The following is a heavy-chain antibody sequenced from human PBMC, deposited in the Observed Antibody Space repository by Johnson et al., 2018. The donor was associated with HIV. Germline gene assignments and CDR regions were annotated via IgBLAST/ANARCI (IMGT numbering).Heavy chain of an antibody. CDR3: AKDLRQVAVNDVFDI. V-gene: IGHV3-30*18. Sequence: QVQLVESGGGVVQPGRSLRLSCAASGFTFSSYGMHWVRQAPGKGLEWVSVISYDGSNKNYADSVKGRFTISRDNSKNTLYLQMNSLRVEDTAVYYCAKDLRQVAVNDVFDIWGQGTVVSVSS. CDR1: GFTFSSYG. CDR2: ISYDGSNK. D-gene: IGHD6-19*01. J-gene: IGHJ3*02.